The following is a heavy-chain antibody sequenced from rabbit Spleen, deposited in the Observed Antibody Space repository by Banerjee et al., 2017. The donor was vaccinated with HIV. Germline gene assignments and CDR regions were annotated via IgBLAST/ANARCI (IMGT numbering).Heavy chain of an antibody. CDR1: GFSFSSSYC. Sequence: QSLEESGGDLVKPGASLTLTCTASGFSFSSSYCICWVRQAPGKGLEWIGCIYSDSGSTYYASWAKGRFTVSKASSTTVTLQMTSLTAADTATYFCARDTGSSFSSYGMDLWGPGTLVTVS. CDR2: IYSDSGST. V-gene: IGHV1S40*01. J-gene: IGHJ6*01. CDR3: ARDTGSSFSSYGMDL. D-gene: IGHD8-1*01.